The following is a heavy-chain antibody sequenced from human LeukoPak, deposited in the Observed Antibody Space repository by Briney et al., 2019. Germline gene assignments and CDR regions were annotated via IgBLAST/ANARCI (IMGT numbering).Heavy chain of an antibody. J-gene: IGHJ4*02. D-gene: IGHD3-3*01. Sequence: GGSLRLSCAASGFTFSSYAMSWVRQAPGKGLEWVSAISGSGGSTYYADSVKGRFTISRDNSKNTLYLQMNSLRAEDTAVYYCATPPILRFLEWLYPFDYWGQGTLVTVSS. V-gene: IGHV3-23*01. CDR3: ATPPILRFLEWLYPFDY. CDR2: ISGSGGST. CDR1: GFTFSSYA.